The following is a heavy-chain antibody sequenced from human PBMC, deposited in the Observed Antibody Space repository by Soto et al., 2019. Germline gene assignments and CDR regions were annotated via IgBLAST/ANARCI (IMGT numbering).Heavy chain of an antibody. V-gene: IGHV3-7*01. CDR2: IKQDGSEK. Sequence: GWSLRLSCAASGFTFSTYWMTWVRQAPGKGLEWVARIKQDGSEKYYMDSVKGRFTISRDNAKKSVYLQMNSLRAEDTAVYYCDREQSTNGYFDYWGRGTLVTVSS. CDR3: DREQSTNGYFDY. J-gene: IGHJ4*02. CDR1: GFTFSTYW. D-gene: IGHD2-8*01.